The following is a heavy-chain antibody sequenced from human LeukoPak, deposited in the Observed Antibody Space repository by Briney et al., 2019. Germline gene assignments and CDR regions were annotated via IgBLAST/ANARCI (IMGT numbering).Heavy chain of an antibody. D-gene: IGHD1-26*01. J-gene: IGHJ6*02. CDR1: GGSTSSGDYY. CDR2: IYYSGST. V-gene: IGHV4-30-4*01. Sequence: SETLSLTCTVSGGSTSSGDYYWSWIRQPPGKGLEWIGYIYYSGSTYYNPSLKSRVTISVDTSKNQFSLKLSSVTAADMAVYYCAREWELQNYGMDVWGQGTTVTVSS. CDR3: AREWELQNYGMDV.